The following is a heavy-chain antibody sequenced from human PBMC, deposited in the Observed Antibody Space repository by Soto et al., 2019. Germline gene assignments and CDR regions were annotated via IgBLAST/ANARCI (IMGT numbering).Heavy chain of an antibody. CDR3: AREGYFDWLLDY. CDR2: ISYDGSNK. CDR1: GFTFSSYA. V-gene: IGHV3-30-3*01. D-gene: IGHD3-9*01. Sequence: GGSLRLSCAASGFTFSSYAMHWVRQAPGKGLEWVAVISYDGSNKYYADSVKGRFTISRDNSKNTLYPQMNSLRAEDTAVYYCAREGYFDWLLDYWGQGTLVTVSS. J-gene: IGHJ4*02.